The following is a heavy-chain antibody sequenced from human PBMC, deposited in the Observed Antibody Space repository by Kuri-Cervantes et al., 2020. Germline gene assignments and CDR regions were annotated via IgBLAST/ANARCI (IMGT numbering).Heavy chain of an antibody. CDR2: IGTAGDT. J-gene: IGHJ6*02. V-gene: IGHV3-13*01. D-gene: IGHD2-15*01. CDR3: ARDRSGHYYYGMDV. Sequence: GESLKISCAASGFTFSDYYMHWVRQATGKGLEWVSAIGTAGDTYYPGSVKGRFTISRDNAKNSLYLQMNSLRDEDTAVYYCARDRSGHYYYGMDVWGQGTTVTVSS. CDR1: GFTFSDYY.